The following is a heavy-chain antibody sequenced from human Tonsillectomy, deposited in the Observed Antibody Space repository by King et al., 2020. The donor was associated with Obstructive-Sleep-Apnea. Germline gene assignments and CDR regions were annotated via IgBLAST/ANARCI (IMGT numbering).Heavy chain of an antibody. V-gene: IGHV4-34*01. CDR3: AKGSSSWYPDYFDY. Sequence: VQLQQWGAGLLKPSETLSLTCAVYCGSFSDYYWSWIRQPPGKGLEWIGEINHSGNTNYNPSLKSRVTISVDTSKNQFSLKLSSVTAADTAMYYCAKGSSSWYPDYFDYWGQGTLVTVSS. J-gene: IGHJ4*02. D-gene: IGHD6-13*01. CDR2: INHSGNT. CDR1: CGSFSDYY.